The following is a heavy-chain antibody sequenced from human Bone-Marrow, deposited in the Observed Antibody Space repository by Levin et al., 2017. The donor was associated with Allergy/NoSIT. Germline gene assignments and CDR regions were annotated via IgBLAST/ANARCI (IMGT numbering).Heavy chain of an antibody. D-gene: IGHD3-10*01. V-gene: IGHV3-33*01. CDR2: IWYDGSNQ. Sequence: GGSLRLSCEASGFIFSSYGMHWVRQSPDTGLEWVAVIWYDGSNQLYGDSVKGRFTISRDNSKNTLYLQMNSLRVEDTAVYFCARISGTYSSYYYAMDVWGQGTPVIVSS. J-gene: IGHJ6*02. CDR3: ARISGTYSSYYYAMDV. CDR1: GFIFSSYG.